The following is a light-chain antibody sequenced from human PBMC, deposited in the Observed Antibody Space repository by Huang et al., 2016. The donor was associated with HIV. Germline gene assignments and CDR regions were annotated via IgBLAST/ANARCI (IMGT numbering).Light chain of an antibody. V-gene: IGKV1-33*01. CDR3: QQYGGLPLT. CDR2: ETS. J-gene: IGKJ4*01. CDR1: QDNYKS. Sequence: DIQMTQSPSSLSASVEDRVTITCQASQDNYKSLNWYQQKPGKAPKRLIYETSNLETGVPARFSGSGSGTDFTFTISSLQPEDIATYYCQQYGGLPLTFGGGTKVEI.